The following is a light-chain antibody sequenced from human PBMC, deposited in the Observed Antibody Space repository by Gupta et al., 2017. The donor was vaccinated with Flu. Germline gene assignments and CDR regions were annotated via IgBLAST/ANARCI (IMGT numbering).Light chain of an antibody. CDR1: QSLLHSNGYNY. CDR2: LGS. CDR3: KQALKTPRT. J-gene: IGKJ3*01. Sequence: DIVMPQSPLSLPVTPGEPASISCRSSQSLLHSNGYNYLDWYLQKPGQSPQLLIYLGSNRASGVPDRFSGSGSGTDFTLNISRVEAEDVGVYYCKQALKTPRTFGPGTKVDIK. V-gene: IGKV2-28*01.